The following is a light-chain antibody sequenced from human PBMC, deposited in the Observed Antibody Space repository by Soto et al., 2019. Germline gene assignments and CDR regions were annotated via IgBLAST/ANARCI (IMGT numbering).Light chain of an antibody. CDR3: QHDNSYSEA. CDR2: GAS. CDR1: QSVSNHY. V-gene: IGKV3-20*01. J-gene: IGKJ1*01. Sequence: MVVTGSPGTLALSPGERATLSCRASQSVSNHYLAWYQQKPGQAPRLLIYGASSRATGIPDRFSGSGSGTDFTLTISRLEPDDFATYYCQHDNSYSEAFGQGTKVDIK.